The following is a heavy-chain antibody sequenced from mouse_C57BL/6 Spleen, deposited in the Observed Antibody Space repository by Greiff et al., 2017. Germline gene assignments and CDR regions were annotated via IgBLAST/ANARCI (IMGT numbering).Heavy chain of an antibody. CDR1: GYSFTDYN. J-gene: IGHJ4*01. CDR3: AREKGIYDWDAMDY. V-gene: IGHV1-39*01. D-gene: IGHD2-3*01. CDR2: FIPYYGTT. Sequence: VQLLQSGPELVKPCASVKISCKASGYSFTDYNLNWVKQSNGKNLQWIVVFIPYYGTTSYNQKFKGKATLTVDQSSSTAYMQLNSLTSEDSAVYYCAREKGIYDWDAMDYWGKGTSVTVSS.